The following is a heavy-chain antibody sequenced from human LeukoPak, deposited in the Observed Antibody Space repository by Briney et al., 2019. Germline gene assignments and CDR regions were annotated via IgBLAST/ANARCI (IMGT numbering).Heavy chain of an antibody. D-gene: IGHD3-22*01. Sequence: SETLSLTCTVSGGSISSYYWSWIRQPPGKGLEWIGYIYYSGSTNYNPSLKSRVTISVDTSKNQFSLKLSSVTAADTAVYYCARGRIYYDSSGYYFDCWGQGTLVTVSS. V-gene: IGHV4-59*01. CDR2: IYYSGST. CDR3: ARGRIYYDSSGYYFDC. J-gene: IGHJ4*02. CDR1: GGSISSYY.